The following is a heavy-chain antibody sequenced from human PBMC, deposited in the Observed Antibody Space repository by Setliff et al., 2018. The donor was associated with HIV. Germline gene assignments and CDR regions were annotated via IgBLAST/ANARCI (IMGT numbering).Heavy chain of an antibody. J-gene: IGHJ3*01. Sequence: PSETLSLTCTVSGGSISSGSYYWSWLRQPPGKGLEWIGEINHSGSTNYNPSLKSRVTIAVDTSKNQFSLKLSSVTAADTAVYYCARGRALGVWGQGTMVTVSS. D-gene: IGHD3-3*02. V-gene: IGHV4-39*07. CDR3: ARGRALGV. CDR2: INHSGST. CDR1: GGSISSGSYY.